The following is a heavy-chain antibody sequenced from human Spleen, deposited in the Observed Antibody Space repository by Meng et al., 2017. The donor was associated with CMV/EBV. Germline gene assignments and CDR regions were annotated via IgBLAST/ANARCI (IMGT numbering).Heavy chain of an antibody. Sequence: SCAASGFTVSRYAMHWLRQAPGRGLEWVSAISDSGDYTYYADSVKGRFTISRDNSKNTLYLQMNSLRAEDTAVYYCAKKTVTTGSSDYWGQGTLVTVSS. CDR3: AKKTVTTGSSDY. CDR2: ISDSGDYT. V-gene: IGHV3-23*01. J-gene: IGHJ4*02. D-gene: IGHD4-17*01. CDR1: GFTVSRYA.